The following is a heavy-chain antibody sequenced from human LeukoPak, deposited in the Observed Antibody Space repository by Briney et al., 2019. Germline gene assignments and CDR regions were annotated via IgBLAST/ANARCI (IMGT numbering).Heavy chain of an antibody. V-gene: IGHV4-39*07. J-gene: IGHJ4*02. CDR2: IHYSGST. CDR1: GGSISSSSYY. CDR3: ARDIEGRDGGGYFDY. D-gene: IGHD4-23*01. Sequence: SETLSLTCTVSGGSISSSSYYWGWIRQPPGKGLEWIGSIHYSGSTYYNPSLKSRVTISVDTSKNQFSLKLSSVTAADTAVYYCARDIEGRDGGGYFDYWGQGTLVTVSS.